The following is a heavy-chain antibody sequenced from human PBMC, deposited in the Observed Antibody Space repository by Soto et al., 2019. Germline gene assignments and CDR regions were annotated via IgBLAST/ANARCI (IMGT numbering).Heavy chain of an antibody. CDR3: ARGQGLRIFDC. D-gene: IGHD6-25*01. CDR1: GGSISTSSYY. CDR2: MDYSGST. V-gene: IGHV4-39*01. J-gene: IGHJ4*02. Sequence: SETLSLTCTVSGGSISTSSYYWGWIRQPPGKGLEWIGSMDYSGSTYYNPSLRSRVTISVDTSKNQFSLKLSSLPAADTAVYYWARGQGLRIFDCWGRETLVTVSS.